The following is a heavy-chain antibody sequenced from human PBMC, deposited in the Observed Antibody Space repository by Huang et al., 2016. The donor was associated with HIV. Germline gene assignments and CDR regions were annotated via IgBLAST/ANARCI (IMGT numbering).Heavy chain of an antibody. CDR3: ARTGVAVSDDPEYFQH. Sequence: QESGPGLVGPSETLSLTCAVSGDSINSNTFYWDWIRRPPGKGLGWIGSIYYSGNTYYNQALKRRARIAVDASKNRIFLHLRSVTAADTGVYYCARTGVAVSDDPEYFQHWGQGALVTIS. V-gene: IGHV4-39*02. CDR2: IYYSGNT. CDR1: GDSINSNTFY. J-gene: IGHJ1*01. D-gene: IGHD3-3*01.